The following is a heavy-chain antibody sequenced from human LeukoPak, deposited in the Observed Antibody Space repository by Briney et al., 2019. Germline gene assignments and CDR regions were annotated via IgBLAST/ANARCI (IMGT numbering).Heavy chain of an antibody. CDR1: GFPFNSYW. D-gene: IGHD6-19*01. V-gene: IGHV3-7*01. J-gene: IGHJ5*02. Sequence: GGSLRLSCAASGFPFNSYWMSWVRQAPGKGLEWVANINPDGSETRCVDSVKGRFTVSRDNAGNSLFLRVNSLRVEDTAVYYCAGSRVAVTDTLDPWGQGTLVTVSP. CDR3: AGSRVAVTDTLDP. CDR2: INPDGSET.